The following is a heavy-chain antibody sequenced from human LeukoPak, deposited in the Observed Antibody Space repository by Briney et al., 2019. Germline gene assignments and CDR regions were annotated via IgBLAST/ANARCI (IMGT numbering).Heavy chain of an antibody. CDR3: ARLALQEVGATQTYYLDY. Sequence: SETLSLTCSVSGGSIRSSGYYWGWIRQPPGKGLEWIGSIYYSGSTYYMPSLKSRVTISVDTSKIQFSLKLSSVTAADTAVYYCARLALQEVGATQTYYLDYWGQGTLVTVSS. CDR2: IYYSGST. J-gene: IGHJ4*02. D-gene: IGHD1-26*01. CDR1: GGSIRSSGYY. V-gene: IGHV4-39*07.